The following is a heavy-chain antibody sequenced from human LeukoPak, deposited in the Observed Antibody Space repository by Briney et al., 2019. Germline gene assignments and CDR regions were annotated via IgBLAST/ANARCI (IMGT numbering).Heavy chain of an antibody. J-gene: IGHJ4*02. CDR2: IKHDGRDK. CDR1: GFTFSSYW. CDR3: TRDRDGKDY. V-gene: IGHV3-7*01. D-gene: IGHD5-24*01. Sequence: GGSLRLSCEVSGFTFSSYWMGWVRQAPGKGLERVANIKHDGRDKFYLDSVKGRFAISRDNAKNSLYLQMDSLRVEDTAVYYCTRDRDGKDYWGQGTLVTVSS.